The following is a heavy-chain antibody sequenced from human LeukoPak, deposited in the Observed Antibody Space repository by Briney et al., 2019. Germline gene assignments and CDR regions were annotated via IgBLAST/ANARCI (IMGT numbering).Heavy chain of an antibody. Sequence: SETLSLTCAVYGGSFSGYYWSWVRQPPGKGLEWIGEINHSGSTNYNPSLKSRVTISVDTSKNQFSLKMSSVTAADTAVYYCARDNVLGYFDYWGQGTLVTVSS. CDR1: GGSFSGYY. J-gene: IGHJ4*02. D-gene: IGHD7-27*01. CDR3: ARDNVLGYFDY. CDR2: INHSGST. V-gene: IGHV4-34*01.